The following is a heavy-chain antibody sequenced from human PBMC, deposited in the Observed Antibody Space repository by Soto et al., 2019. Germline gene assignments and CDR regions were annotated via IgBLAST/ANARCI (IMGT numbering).Heavy chain of an antibody. CDR2: IDWDDGK. V-gene: IGHV2-70*01. CDR1: RFSLTTHAVC. Sequence: FCPPLVNPTQSLTQTCTFSRFSLTTHAVCVSWIRQPPGKALEWLALIDWDDGKYYNTSLKTRLTISKDTPKNQVVLTMANVDHLDTATYWGAGTGMLGRGYDDYHDGRAGCGKRSTV. J-gene: IGHJ6*04. D-gene: IGHD5-12*01. CDR3: AGTGMLGRGYDDYHDGRAG.